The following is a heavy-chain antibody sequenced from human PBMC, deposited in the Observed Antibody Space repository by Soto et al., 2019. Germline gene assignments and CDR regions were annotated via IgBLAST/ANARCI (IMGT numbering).Heavy chain of an antibody. CDR2: INPNSGGT. CDR1: GYTFTGYY. V-gene: IGHV1-2*02. Sequence: ASVKVSCKASGYTFTGYYMRWVRQAPGQGLEWMGWINPNSGGTNYAQKFQGRVTMTRDTSISTAYMELSRLRSDDTAVYYCARECCSSTSWNGMDVWGQGTTVTVSS. J-gene: IGHJ6*02. D-gene: IGHD2-2*01. CDR3: ARECCSSTSWNGMDV.